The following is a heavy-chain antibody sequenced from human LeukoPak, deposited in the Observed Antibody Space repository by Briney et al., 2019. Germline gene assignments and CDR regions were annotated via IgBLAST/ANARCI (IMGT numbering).Heavy chain of an antibody. J-gene: IGHJ6*03. CDR1: GYTFTSYD. CDR2: MNPNSGNT. Sequence: ASVKVSCKASGYTFTSYDINWVRQATGQGLEWMGWMNPNSGNTGYAQKFQGRVTMTRNTSISTAYMELSSLRSEDTAVYYCARGSGSSRAYYYYMDVWGKGTTVTVSS. D-gene: IGHD1-26*01. V-gene: IGHV1-8*01. CDR3: ARGSGSSRAYYYYMDV.